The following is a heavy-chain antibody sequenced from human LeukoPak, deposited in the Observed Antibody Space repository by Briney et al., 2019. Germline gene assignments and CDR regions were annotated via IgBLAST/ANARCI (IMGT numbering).Heavy chain of an antibody. D-gene: IGHD3-10*01. CDR2: FCYSGST. J-gene: IGHJ4*02. Sequence: PSETLSLTCTVSGGSISSYCWSWMRQPPGKGLEWIGYFCYSGSTNYNPSLKSRVTISVDTSKNQFSLKLTSVTAADTAVYFCARGLGKTMILGVIVTDYWGQGTLVTVSS. CDR1: GGSISSYC. CDR3: ARGLGKTMILGVIVTDY. V-gene: IGHV4-59*01.